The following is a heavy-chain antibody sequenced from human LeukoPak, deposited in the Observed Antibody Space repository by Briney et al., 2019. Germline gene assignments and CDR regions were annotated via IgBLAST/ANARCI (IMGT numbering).Heavy chain of an antibody. D-gene: IGHD5-12*01. CDR2: ISSSINYA. Sequence: GGSLRLSCAASGFTFSDSYMSWIRQAQGNGMEWVLYISSSINYANYADSVKGRFTISRDNAKNSLYLQMISLRAEDTAVYYCARGIEATRRSAATCNYFDYWGQGTLVTVSS. V-gene: IGHV3-11*06. CDR3: ARGIEATRRSAATCNYFDY. CDR1: GFTFSDSY. J-gene: IGHJ4*02.